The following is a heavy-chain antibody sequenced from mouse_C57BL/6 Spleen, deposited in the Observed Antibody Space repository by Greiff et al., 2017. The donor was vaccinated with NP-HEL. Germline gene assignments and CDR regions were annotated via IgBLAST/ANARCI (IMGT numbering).Heavy chain of an antibody. Sequence: EVHLVESGGGLVQPGGSLSLSRAASGFTFTDYYMSWVRQPPGKALEWLGFISHKANGYTTESSVSVKGTFTISRDNSQSILYLQMNALRAEDSATYYCARFYAYSMDDWGQGTSVTVSS. D-gene: IGHD2-12*01. J-gene: IGHJ4*01. V-gene: IGHV7-3*01. CDR2: ISHKANGYTT. CDR3: ARFYAYSMDD. CDR1: GFTFTDYY.